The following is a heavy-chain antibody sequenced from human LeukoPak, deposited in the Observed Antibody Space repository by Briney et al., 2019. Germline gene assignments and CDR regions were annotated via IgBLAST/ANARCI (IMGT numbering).Heavy chain of an antibody. V-gene: IGHV3-23*01. D-gene: IGHD1-26*01. Sequence: GGSLRLSCAASGFTFSNYGMSWVRQAPGKGLEWVSVISGSGGSTYYADSVKGRFTISRDNSKNTLYLQMNSLRAEDTAVYYCAREGSGSYFDYWGQGTLVTVSS. CDR1: GFTFSNYG. CDR2: ISGSGGST. J-gene: IGHJ4*02. CDR3: AREGSGSYFDY.